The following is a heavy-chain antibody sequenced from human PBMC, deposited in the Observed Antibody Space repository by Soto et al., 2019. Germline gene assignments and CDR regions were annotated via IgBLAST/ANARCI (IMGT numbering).Heavy chain of an antibody. CDR1: GFRFRSYV. Sequence: GGSLRLSCAVSGFRFRSYVMHWVRQAPGKGLEWVAVISYDGNDEYYAESVRGRFTISRDNSKNTLYLQMNTLRPDDTAVYYCIQTLPVSPSDPNQLLERYDYWG. CDR2: ISYDGNDE. V-gene: IGHV3-30*03. D-gene: IGHD2-2*01. CDR3: IQTLPVSPSDPNQLLERYDY. J-gene: IGHJ4*01.